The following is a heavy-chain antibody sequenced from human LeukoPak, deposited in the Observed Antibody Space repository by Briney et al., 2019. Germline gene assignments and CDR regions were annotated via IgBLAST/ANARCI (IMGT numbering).Heavy chain of an antibody. CDR1: GYTFTSYW. CDR3: ARTSGYVRMDN. D-gene: IGHD5-12*01. CDR2: IYAGDSDT. Sequence: GESLKISCKASGYTFTSYWIGWVRQMPGNGLQWMGIIYAGDSDTRYSPSSQGQVPISADKSINTAYLPPNSLNASDTAKYYCARTSGYVRMDNWGQGTLVAVSS. J-gene: IGHJ4*02. V-gene: IGHV5-51*01.